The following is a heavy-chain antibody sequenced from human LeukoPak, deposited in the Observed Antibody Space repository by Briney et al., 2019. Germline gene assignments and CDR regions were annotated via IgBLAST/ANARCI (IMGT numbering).Heavy chain of an antibody. D-gene: IGHD4-11*01. CDR2: VDGDGSST. J-gene: IGHJ4*02. Sequence: GGSLRLSCAASGFTFSNNWMHWVRQAPGKGLVWVSRVDGDGSSTTYADSVKGRFGISRDNAKNTLYLQLNSLRAEDTAVYYCAKGGVYSFDYWGQGALVTVSS. CDR3: AKGGVYSFDY. V-gene: IGHV3-74*01. CDR1: GFTFSNNW.